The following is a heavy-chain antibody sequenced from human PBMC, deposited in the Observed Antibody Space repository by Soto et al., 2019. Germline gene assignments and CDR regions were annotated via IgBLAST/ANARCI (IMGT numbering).Heavy chain of an antibody. D-gene: IGHD4-4*01. V-gene: IGHV4-34*01. CDR3: ARDPTDYSNADYFDF. J-gene: IGHJ4*02. CDR1: DGSFSGYY. Sequence: SETLSLPCAVYDGSFSGYYWSWIRHPPGKGLEWIGDINHSGSANYNPSLKSRVTISVDTSKNQFSLKLISVTAADTAVYYCARDPTDYSNADYFDFWGKGTLVTVSS. CDR2: INHSGSA.